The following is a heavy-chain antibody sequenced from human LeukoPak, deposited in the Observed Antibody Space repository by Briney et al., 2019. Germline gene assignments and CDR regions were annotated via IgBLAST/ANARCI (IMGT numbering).Heavy chain of an antibody. CDR3: ASQSGWAFDY. V-gene: IGHV4-39*01. CDR2: IYYSGST. J-gene: IGHJ4*02. Sequence: GSLRLSCAASGFTFSSYGMHWIRQPPGKGLEWIGSIYYSGSTYYNPSLKSRVTISVDTSKNQFSLKLSSVTAADTAVYYCASQSGWAFDYWGQGTLVTVSS. D-gene: IGHD6-19*01. CDR1: GFTFSSYG.